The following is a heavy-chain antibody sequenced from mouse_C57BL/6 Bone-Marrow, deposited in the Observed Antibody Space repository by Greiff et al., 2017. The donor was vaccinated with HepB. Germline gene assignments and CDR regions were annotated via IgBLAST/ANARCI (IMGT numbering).Heavy chain of an antibody. CDR2: ISYDGSN. V-gene: IGHV3-6*01. CDR1: GYSITSGYY. Sequence: DVKLVESGPGLVKPSQSLSLTCSVTGYSITSGYYWNWIRQFPGNKLEWMGYISYDGSNNYNPSLKNRISITRDTSKNQFFLKLNSVTTEDTATYYWARGFWYYFDDWGQGTTLTVSS. J-gene: IGHJ2*01. CDR3: ARGFWYYFDD.